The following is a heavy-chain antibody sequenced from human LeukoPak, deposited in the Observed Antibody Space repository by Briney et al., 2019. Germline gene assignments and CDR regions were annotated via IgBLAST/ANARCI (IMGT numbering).Heavy chain of an antibody. D-gene: IGHD6-13*01. CDR2: IYYSGST. V-gene: IGHV4-59*05. J-gene: IGHJ4*02. CDR1: GGSISSYY. CDR3: ARDPYSSSWYDY. Sequence: SETLSLTCTVSGGSISSYYWSWIRQPPGKGLEWIGSIYYSGSTYYNPSLKSRVTISVDTSKNQFFLKLSSVTAADTAVYYCARDPYSSSWYDYWGQGTLVTVSS.